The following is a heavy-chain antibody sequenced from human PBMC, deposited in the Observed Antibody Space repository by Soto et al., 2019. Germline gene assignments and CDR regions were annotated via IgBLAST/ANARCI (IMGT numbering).Heavy chain of an antibody. D-gene: IGHD6-13*01. V-gene: IGHV4-59*01. CDR3: AAGEASSRNLAPYYLDF. CDR1: CGCMRNYF. Sequence: RCLTCTVLCGCMRNYFLTWIRQPPGKGLEWIGSIHYSGTTSFFPSYNPSLRSRVTISEDTSKNQFSLKLLSVTTADTAVYFCAAGEASSRNLAPYYLDFWGQGTLVTVSS. J-gene: IGHJ4*02. CDR2: IHYSGTT.